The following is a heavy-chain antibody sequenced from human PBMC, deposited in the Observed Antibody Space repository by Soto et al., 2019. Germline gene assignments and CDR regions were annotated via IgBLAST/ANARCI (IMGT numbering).Heavy chain of an antibody. Sequence: PGGSLRLSCAASGFTFSSYAMHWVRQAPGKGLEWVAVISYDGSNKYYADSVKGRFTTSRDNSKNTLYLQMNSLRAEDTAVYYCARDSGRWLQTHAFDIWGQGTMVTVSS. CDR2: ISYDGSNK. V-gene: IGHV3-30-3*01. CDR3: ARDSGRWLQTHAFDI. CDR1: GFTFSSYA. J-gene: IGHJ3*02. D-gene: IGHD3-10*01.